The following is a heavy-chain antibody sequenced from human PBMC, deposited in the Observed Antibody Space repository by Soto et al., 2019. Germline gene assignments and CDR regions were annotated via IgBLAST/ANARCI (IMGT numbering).Heavy chain of an antibody. CDR1: GGTFSSYA. D-gene: IGHD3-22*01. V-gene: IGHV1-69*01. Sequence: QVQLVQSGAEVKKPGSSVKVSCKASGGTFSSYAISWVRQAPGQGLEWMGGVIPIFGTANYAQECQGRVTITADESTSTAYMELSSLRSEDTAVYYCARALKRSGYCYGALDYWGQGTLVTVSS. CDR2: VIPIFGTA. J-gene: IGHJ4*02. CDR3: ARALKRSGYCYGALDY.